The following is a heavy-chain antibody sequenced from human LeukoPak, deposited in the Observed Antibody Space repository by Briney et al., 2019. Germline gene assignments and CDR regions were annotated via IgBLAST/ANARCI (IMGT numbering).Heavy chain of an antibody. J-gene: IGHJ4*02. V-gene: IGHV1-2*02. Sequence: ASVKVSCKACGYTFTDYYIHWVRQAPGQGLEWMGWIDPNSGDTNYAQKFQGRVTMTRDTSISTAYMELSRLRSDDTAVYYCARNYYDVLTGYSIDYWGQGTLVTVYS. CDR2: IDPNSGDT. D-gene: IGHD3-9*01. CDR3: ARNYYDVLTGYSIDY. CDR1: GYTFTDYY.